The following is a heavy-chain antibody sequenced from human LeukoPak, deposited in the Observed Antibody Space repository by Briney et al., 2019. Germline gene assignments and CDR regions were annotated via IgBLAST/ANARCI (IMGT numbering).Heavy chain of an antibody. D-gene: IGHD3-9*01. CDR2: ISGYSGNT. V-gene: IGHV1-18*04. CDR1: GYSFTSYG. CDR3: ARYDILTGYSQLDY. J-gene: IGHJ4*02. Sequence: GASLKISCKGSGYSFTSYGISWVRQAPGQGLEWMGWISGYSGNTNYAQKLQGRVTMTTDTSTSTAYMELRSLRSDDTAVYYCARYDILTGYSQLDYWGQGTLVTVSS.